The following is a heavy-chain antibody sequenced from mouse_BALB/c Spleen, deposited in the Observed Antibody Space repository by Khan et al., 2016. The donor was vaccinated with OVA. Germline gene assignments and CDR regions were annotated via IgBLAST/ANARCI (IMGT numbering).Heavy chain of an antibody. J-gene: IGHJ2*01. D-gene: IGHD2-3*01. CDR2: ISSGGGGT. CDR3: TRGYYYFEY. CDR1: AFDFSYYD. V-gene: IGHV5-12-1*01. Sequence: EVELVESGGGLVKPGGSLKLSCAASAFDFSYYDMSWVRQTPERRLEWVAYISSGGGGTSYPDTVKGRFTISRDNAKNTLSLQMSSLKSEDTAIYYWTRGYYYFEYWGKGTTLTVSS.